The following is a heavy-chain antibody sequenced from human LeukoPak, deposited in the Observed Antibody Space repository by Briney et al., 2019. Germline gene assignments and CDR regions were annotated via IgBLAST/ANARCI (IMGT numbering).Heavy chain of an antibody. J-gene: IGHJ3*02. CDR3: ARGGRGGDYAFDI. D-gene: IGHD2-21*01. Sequence: GGSLRLSCAASGFTVSSNYMSWVRQAPGKGLEWVSVIYSGGSTYYADSVKGRFTISRDNAKNSLYLQMNSLRAEDTAVYYCARGGRGGDYAFDIWGQGTMVTVSS. CDR2: IYSGGST. V-gene: IGHV3-53*01. CDR1: GFTVSSNY.